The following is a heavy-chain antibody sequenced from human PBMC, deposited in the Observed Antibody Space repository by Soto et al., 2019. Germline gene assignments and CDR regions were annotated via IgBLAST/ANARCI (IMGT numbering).Heavy chain of an antibody. D-gene: IGHD2-15*01. J-gene: IGHJ3*02. Sequence: EEQLLESGGGLVQPGGSLRLSCVASGFTFSSSAMNWVRQAPGKGLEWVSTFGTSANNTYYADSVRGRFTISRDNSKNTMYLPMNSLQGEDTAVYYCAKARRLLKRGGAFATWGQGPMVTVSS. CDR3: AKARRLLKRGGAFAT. V-gene: IGHV3-23*01. CDR1: GFTFSSSA. CDR2: FGTSANNT.